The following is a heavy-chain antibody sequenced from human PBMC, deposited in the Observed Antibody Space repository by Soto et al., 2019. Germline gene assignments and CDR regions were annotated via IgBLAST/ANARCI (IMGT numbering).Heavy chain of an antibody. J-gene: IGHJ5*02. CDR3: ARHRSDFWFDP. V-gene: IGHV4-39*01. Sequence: PSETLSLTCAVSGGPIRSRTYSWGWIRQPPGNNLEWIGSIYYNGNTYSNPSLNSRVTVSVDTSKNQFSLKLSSVTAADTAVYYCARHRSDFWFDPWGQGTLVTVSS. CDR2: IYYNGNT. D-gene: IGHD2-15*01. CDR1: GGPIRSRTYS.